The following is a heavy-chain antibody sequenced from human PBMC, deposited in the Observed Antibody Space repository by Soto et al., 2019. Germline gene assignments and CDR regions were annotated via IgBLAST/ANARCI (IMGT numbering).Heavy chain of an antibody. J-gene: IGHJ4*02. CDR1: GYTLTELS. CDR2: FDPEDGET. CDR3: ATARIQYSNGWFGDS. D-gene: IGHD6-19*01. Sequence: VASVKVSCKVSGYTLTELSMHWVRQAPGKGLEWMGGFDPEDGETIYAQKFQGRVTTTRDTFASTAYMELSSLRSEDTAIYYCATARIQYSNGWFGDSWGQGTLVTVSS. V-gene: IGHV1-24*01.